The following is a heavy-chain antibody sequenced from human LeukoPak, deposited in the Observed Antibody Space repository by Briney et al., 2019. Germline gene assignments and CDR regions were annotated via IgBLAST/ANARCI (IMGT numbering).Heavy chain of an antibody. J-gene: IGHJ4*02. CDR2: IYYSGST. D-gene: IGHD6-19*01. V-gene: IGHV4-31*03. CDR3: ARIAVAGTGLVY. CDR1: GGSISSGGYY. Sequence: SQTLSLTCTVSGGSISSGGYYWGWIRQHPGKGLEWIGYIYYSGSTYYNPSLKSRVTISVDTSKNQFSLKLSSVTAADTAVYYCARIAVAGTGLVYWGQGTLVTVSS.